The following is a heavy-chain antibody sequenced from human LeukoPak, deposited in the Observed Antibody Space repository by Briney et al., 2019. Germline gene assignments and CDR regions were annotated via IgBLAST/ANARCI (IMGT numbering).Heavy chain of an antibody. CDR3: ARELNGYGYYFFDY. V-gene: IGHV3-48*04. CDR2: ISSSTNTI. Sequence: GGSLRPSCAVSGFPFTLYNMNWVRQAPGKGLEWLSYISSSTNTIYYADSVKGRFTISRDNAKNSLYLQMNGLGAEDTAVYYCARELNGYGYYFFDYWGPGTLVTVSS. CDR1: GFPFTLYN. D-gene: IGHD3-16*01. J-gene: IGHJ4*02.